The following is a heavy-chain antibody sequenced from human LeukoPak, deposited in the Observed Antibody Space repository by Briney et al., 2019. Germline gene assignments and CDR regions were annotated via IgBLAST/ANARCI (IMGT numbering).Heavy chain of an antibody. J-gene: IGHJ4*02. CDR3: ARVRYDSSGYPYFDY. V-gene: IGHV4-4*02. Sequence: SETLSLTCAVSGGSISSSNWWSWVRQPPGKGLEWIGEIYHSGSTNYNPSLKSRVTISVDKSKNQFSLKLSSVTAADTAVYYCARVRYDSSGYPYFDYWGQGTLVTVSS. CDR2: IYHSGST. CDR1: GGSISSSNW. D-gene: IGHD3-22*01.